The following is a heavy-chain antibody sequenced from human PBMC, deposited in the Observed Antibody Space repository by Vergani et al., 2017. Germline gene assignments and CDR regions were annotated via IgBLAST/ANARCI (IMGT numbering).Heavy chain of an antibody. CDR2: IYYSGST. J-gene: IGHJ4*02. V-gene: IGHV4-59*01. D-gene: IGHD5-24*01. Sequence: QVQLQESCPGLVKPSETLPLTCTVSGGSISSYYWSWIRQPPGKGLEWIGYIYYSGSTNYNPSLKSRVTISVDTSKNQFSLKLSSVTAADTAVYYCARVGYNYGLFDYWGQGTLVTVSS. CDR3: ARVGYNYGLFDY. CDR1: GGSISSYY.